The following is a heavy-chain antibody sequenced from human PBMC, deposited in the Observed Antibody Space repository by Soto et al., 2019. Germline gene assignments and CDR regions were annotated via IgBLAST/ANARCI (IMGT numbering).Heavy chain of an antibody. Sequence: VEVTCKASGHTFTGSYRHWVRQAKGQGLEWMGGIIPIFGTANYAQKFQGRVTMTRNTSISTAYMELSSLRSEDTAVYYCARGPSSITIFGVVIRPSYFDYWGQGTLVTGSS. D-gene: IGHD3-3*01. J-gene: IGHJ4*02. CDR2: IIPIFGTA. V-gene: IGHV1-8*02. CDR1: GHTFTGSY. CDR3: ARGPSSITIFGVVIRPSYFDY.